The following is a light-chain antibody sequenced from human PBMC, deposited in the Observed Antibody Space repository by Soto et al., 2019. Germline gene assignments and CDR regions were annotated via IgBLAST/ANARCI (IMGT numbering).Light chain of an antibody. J-gene: IGLJ1*01. CDR1: SSDIGRYNF. Sequence: QSVLTQPASVSGSPGQSIAISCTGTSSDIGRYNFVSWYQQHPGKDPKLIIHDLTNRPSGVSSRFSGSKSDNTASLTISGLQAEDEAEYYCTSYTTSRSYVFGTGTKLTVL. V-gene: IGLV2-14*03. CDR2: DLT. CDR3: TSYTTSRSYV.